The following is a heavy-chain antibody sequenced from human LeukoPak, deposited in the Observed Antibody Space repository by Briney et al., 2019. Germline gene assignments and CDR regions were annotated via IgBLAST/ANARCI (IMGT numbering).Heavy chain of an antibody. V-gene: IGHV4-30-2*01. CDR3: ARDSYYDSSGHAP. CDR2: IYHSGST. J-gene: IGHJ5*02. Sequence: SETLSLTCTVSGGSISSGGYYWSWIRQPPGKGLEWIGYIYHSGSTYYNPSLKSRVTISIDTSKNQFSLKLRSVTAADTAVYYCARDSYYDSSGHAPWGQGILVTVSS. D-gene: IGHD3-22*01. CDR1: GGSISSGGYY.